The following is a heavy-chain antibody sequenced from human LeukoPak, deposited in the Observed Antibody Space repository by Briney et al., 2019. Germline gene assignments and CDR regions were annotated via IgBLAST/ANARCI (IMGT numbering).Heavy chain of an antibody. J-gene: IGHJ4*02. V-gene: IGHV3-7*01. CDR2: TKQDGPEK. CDR1: GFTFRNYW. CDR3: ARSYSMVTILMVSLPDY. D-gene: IGHD5-24*01. Sequence: QPGGSLRLSCAASGFTFRNYWMSWVRQAPGKGLEWVANTKQDGPEKYYVDSVKGRFTISRDNAKNSLYLQMNSLRAEDTAVYYCARSYSMVTILMVSLPDYWGQGTLVTVSS.